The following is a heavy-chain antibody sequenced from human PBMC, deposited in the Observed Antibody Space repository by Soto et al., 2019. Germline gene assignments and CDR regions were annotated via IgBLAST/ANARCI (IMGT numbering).Heavy chain of an antibody. J-gene: IGHJ4*02. CDR2: TYYRSKWST. D-gene: IGHD1-26*01. CDR1: GDSVSSKDAA. Sequence: SQTLSLTCAISGDSVSSKDAAWNWIRQSPSGGLEWLGRTYYRSKWSTDYAVSLKGRITVKPDTSKNQFSLQLNSVTPEDTAVYYCARALAGSYDYWGQGTLVTVSS. V-gene: IGHV6-1*01. CDR3: ARALAGSYDY.